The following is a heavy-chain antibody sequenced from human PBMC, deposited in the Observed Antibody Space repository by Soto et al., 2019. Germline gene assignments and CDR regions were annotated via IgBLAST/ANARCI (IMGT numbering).Heavy chain of an antibody. CDR2: ISYDGSNK. CDR1: GFTFSNYA. V-gene: IGHV3-30-3*01. CDR3: ATDYSRGAGF. J-gene: IGHJ4*02. Sequence: GGSLRLSCAASGFTFSNYALHWVRQAPGKGLEWVAVISYDGSNKYYADSAKGRFTISRDNSKNTLYLQMNSLRPEDTALYYCATDYSRGAGFWGQGTRVTVSS. D-gene: IGHD6-13*01.